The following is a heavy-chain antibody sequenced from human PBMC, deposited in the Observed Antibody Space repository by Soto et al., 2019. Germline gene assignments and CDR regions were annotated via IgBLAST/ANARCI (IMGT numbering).Heavy chain of an antibody. J-gene: IGHJ4*02. CDR3: AKRFRSSWSYYFDY. CDR2: ISSSGSTI. D-gene: IGHD6-13*01. V-gene: IGHV3-11*01. CDR1: GFTFSDYY. Sequence: PGGSLRLSCAASGFTFSDYYMSWIRQAPGKGLEWVSYISSSGSTIYYADSVKGRFTISRDNAKNSLYLQMNSLRAEDTAVYYCAKRFRSSWSYYFDYWGQGTLVTVSS.